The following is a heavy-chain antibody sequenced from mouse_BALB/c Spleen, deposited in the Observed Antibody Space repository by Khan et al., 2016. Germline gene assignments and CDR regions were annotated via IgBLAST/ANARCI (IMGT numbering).Heavy chain of an antibody. V-gene: IGHV5-6-5*01. J-gene: IGHJ2*01. CDR1: GFTFSSHA. Sequence: EVELVESGGGLVKPGGSLKLSCAASGFTFSSHAMSWVRQTPEKRLEWVASISSGGTTFYPDSLKGRFTISRDNARNILYLQMSSLRSEDTAMYYCGIGVIMVVDYFDYWGQGTTLTVSS. CDR3: GIGVIMVVDYFDY. D-gene: IGHD1-1*01. CDR2: ISSGGTT.